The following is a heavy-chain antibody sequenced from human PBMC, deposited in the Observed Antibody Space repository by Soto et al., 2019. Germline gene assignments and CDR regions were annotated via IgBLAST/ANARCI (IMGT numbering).Heavy chain of an antibody. CDR1: GFTFSSYG. D-gene: IGHD2-15*01. CDR3: AKDRDIVVVVAATAFDP. CDR2: ISYDGSNK. J-gene: IGHJ5*02. Sequence: PGGSLRLSCAASGFTFSSYGMHWVRQAPGKGLEWVAVISYDGSNKYYADSVKGRFTISRDNSKNTLYLQMNSLRAEDTAVYYCAKDRDIVVVVAATAFDPWGQGTLVTVSS. V-gene: IGHV3-30*18.